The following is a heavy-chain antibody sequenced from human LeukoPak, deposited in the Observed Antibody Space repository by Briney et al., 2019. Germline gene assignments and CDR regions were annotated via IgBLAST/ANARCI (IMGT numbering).Heavy chain of an antibody. D-gene: IGHD3-22*01. J-gene: IGHJ4*02. CDR1: GFTFSSYG. CDR2: ISYDGSHK. V-gene: IGHV3-30*18. Sequence: PGRSLRLSCAASGFTFSSYGMHWVRRAPGKGLEWVAVISYDGSHKYYGDSVKSRVTISRDTSKNTLFLQMNSLRAEDTAVYYCAKDRAYDTGYFDYWGQGTLVTVSS. CDR3: AKDRAYDTGYFDY.